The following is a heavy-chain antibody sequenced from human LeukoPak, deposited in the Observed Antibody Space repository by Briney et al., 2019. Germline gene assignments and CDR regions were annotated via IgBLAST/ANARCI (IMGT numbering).Heavy chain of an antibody. D-gene: IGHD3-3*01. Sequence: GASVKVSCKASGYTFTSYGISWVRQAPGQGLEWMGWISAYNGSTNYAQKLQGRVTMTTDTSTSTAYMELRSLRSDDTAVYYCARIAYYDFWSGSHAHFDYWGQGTLVTVSS. CDR1: GYTFTSYG. CDR3: ARIAYYDFWSGSHAHFDY. V-gene: IGHV1-18*01. CDR2: ISAYNGST. J-gene: IGHJ4*02.